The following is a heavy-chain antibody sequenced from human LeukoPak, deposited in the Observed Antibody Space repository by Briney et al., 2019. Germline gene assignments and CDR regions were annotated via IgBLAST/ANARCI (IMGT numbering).Heavy chain of an antibody. CDR1: GGSFSGYY. CDR2: INHSGST. V-gene: IGHV4-34*01. J-gene: IGHJ3*02. Sequence: SETLSLTCAVYGGSFSGYYWSWIRQPPGKGLEWIGEINHSGSTYYNPSLKSRVTISVDTSKNQFSLKLSSVTAADTAVYYCARGYLFDIWGQGTMVTVSS. CDR3: ARGYLFDI.